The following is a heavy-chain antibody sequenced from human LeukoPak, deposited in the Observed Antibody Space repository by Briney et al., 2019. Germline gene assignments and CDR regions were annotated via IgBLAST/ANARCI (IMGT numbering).Heavy chain of an antibody. J-gene: IGHJ4*02. CDR3: ASKLWFGEFPFDY. CDR1: GYTFTSYD. D-gene: IGHD3-10*01. Sequence: ASVKVSCKASGYTFTSYDINWVRQAPGQGLEWMGWMNPNSGNTGYAQKFQGGVTMTRNTSISTAYMELSSLRSEDTAVYYCASKLWFGEFPFDYWGQGTLVTVSS. CDR2: MNPNSGNT. V-gene: IGHV1-8*01.